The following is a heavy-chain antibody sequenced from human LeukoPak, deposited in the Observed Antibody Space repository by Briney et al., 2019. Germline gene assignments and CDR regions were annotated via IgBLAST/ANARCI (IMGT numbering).Heavy chain of an antibody. V-gene: IGHV4-59*12. Sequence: SETLSLTCTVSGGSISSYYWSWIRQPPGKGLEWIGYIYYSGSTYYNPSLKSRVTISVDRSKNQFSLKLSSVTAADTAVYYCARDSGPLMYCSSTSCLDAFDIWGQGTMVTVSS. J-gene: IGHJ3*02. CDR2: IYYSGST. CDR3: ARDSGPLMYCSSTSCLDAFDI. CDR1: GGSISSYY. D-gene: IGHD2-2*01.